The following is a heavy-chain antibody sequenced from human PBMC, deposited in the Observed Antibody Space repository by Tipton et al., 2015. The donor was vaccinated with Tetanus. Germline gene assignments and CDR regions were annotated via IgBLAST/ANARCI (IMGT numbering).Heavy chain of an antibody. CDR2: INPDSGVT. V-gene: IGHV1-2*02. CDR1: GYTFTDFY. D-gene: IGHD1-26*01. CDR3: ARSFFRVGAFNYFDF. Sequence: QLVQSGAEVRKPGASVKVSCKASGYTFTDFYTHWVRQALGHGLEWMGWINPDSGVTVYAQQFQGRVTMTRDTSISTAYMELSRLKSDDTAVYYCARSFFRVGAFNYFDFWGQGSLVTVSS. J-gene: IGHJ4*02.